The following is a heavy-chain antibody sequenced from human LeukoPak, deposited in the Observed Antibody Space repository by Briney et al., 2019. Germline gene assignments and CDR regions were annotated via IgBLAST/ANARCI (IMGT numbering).Heavy chain of an antibody. V-gene: IGHV3-48*03. CDR1: GFSFDDYA. CDR2: ISGSGSAI. CDR3: ARAGGPYGSGSYSFY. Sequence: GGSLRLACAASGFSFDDYAMHWVRQAPGKGLEWVSYISGSGSAIYYAASVKGRFTISRDNAKNSLYLQMNSLRAEDTAVYYCARAGGPYGSGSYSFYWGQGTLVTVSS. D-gene: IGHD3-10*01. J-gene: IGHJ4*02.